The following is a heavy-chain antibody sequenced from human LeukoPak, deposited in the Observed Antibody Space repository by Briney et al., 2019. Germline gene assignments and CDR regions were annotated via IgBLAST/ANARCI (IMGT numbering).Heavy chain of an antibody. D-gene: IGHD4-23*01. CDR3: AAGPYGGNTPFDY. CDR1: GFTFGSYA. J-gene: IGHJ4*02. V-gene: IGHV3-23*01. CDR2: LSPSGASI. Sequence: GGSLRLSCAASGFTFGSYAMSWVRQAPGRGLEWVSSLSPSGASIYYADSVKGRFTISRDNSKNTLYLHMNNLRVEDTALYYCAAGPYGGNTPFDYWGQGTLVTISS.